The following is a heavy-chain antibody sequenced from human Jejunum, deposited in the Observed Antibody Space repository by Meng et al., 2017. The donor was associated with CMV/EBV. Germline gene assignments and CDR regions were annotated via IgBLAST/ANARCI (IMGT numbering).Heavy chain of an antibody. CDR2: INAGNGNT. CDR1: GYTFSSSA. Sequence: NASGYTFSSSAIQWVRQAPGQRLEWMGWINAGNGNTKYSEKFQGRVTITGDTSASTAYMDLSSLTSEDTAVYYCARDRNWGPGTSDYWGQGTLVTVSS. CDR3: ARDRNWGPGTSDY. J-gene: IGHJ4*02. V-gene: IGHV1-3*01. D-gene: IGHD7-27*01.